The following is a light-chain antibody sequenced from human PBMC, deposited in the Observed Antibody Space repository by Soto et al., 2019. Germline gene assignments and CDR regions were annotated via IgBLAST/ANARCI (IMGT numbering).Light chain of an antibody. V-gene: IGKV3-20*01. CDR3: QQYSRSLT. J-gene: IGKJ4*01. CDR2: GAS. CDR1: QSVSSSH. Sequence: DIVLTRSPGTLSFSPGERATLSCRASQSVSSSHLAWYQQKPGQAPRLFIYGASSRATGIPDRFSGSGSGTDVTLTISRLQPEDCEVYYGQQYSRSLTFGGETKVEIK.